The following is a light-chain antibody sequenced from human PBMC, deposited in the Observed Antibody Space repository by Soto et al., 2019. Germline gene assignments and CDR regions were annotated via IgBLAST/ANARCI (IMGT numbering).Light chain of an antibody. CDR3: QQFSSYST. V-gene: IGKV1-5*01. CDR2: AAS. J-gene: IGKJ1*01. CDR1: QSIDNW. Sequence: QMTQSPSTLSASVGDRVTITCRASQSIDNWLAWYQQKPGKAPKLLIYAASTLETGVPSRFSGSGSGTEFTLTIKSLQPDDFATYYCQQFSSYSTFGQGTKVDIK.